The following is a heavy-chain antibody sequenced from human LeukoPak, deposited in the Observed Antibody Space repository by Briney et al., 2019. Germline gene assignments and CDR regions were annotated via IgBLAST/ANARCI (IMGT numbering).Heavy chain of an antibody. J-gene: IGHJ5*02. CDR3: ARDGYCSSTSCYILGGWFDP. Sequence: GSSVKVSCKASGGTFSSYAISWVRQAPGQGLEWMGGIIPIFGTANYAQKFQGRVTITTDESTSTAYMELSSLRFEDTAVYYCARDGYCSSTSCYILGGWFDPWGQGTLVTVSS. CDR1: GGTFSSYA. V-gene: IGHV1-69*05. CDR2: IIPIFGTA. D-gene: IGHD2-2*03.